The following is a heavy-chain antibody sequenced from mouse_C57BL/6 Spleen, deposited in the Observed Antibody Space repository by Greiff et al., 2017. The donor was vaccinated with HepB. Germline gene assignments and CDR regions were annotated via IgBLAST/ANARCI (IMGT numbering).Heavy chain of an antibody. D-gene: IGHD2-4*01. CDR1: GYTFTSYW. Sequence: VQLQQSGTVLARPGASVKMSCKTSGYTFTSYWMHWVKQRPGQGLEWIGAIYPGNSDTSYNQKFKGKAKLTAVTSASTAYMELSSLTNEDSAVYYCTRGVYYDYDERAYFDYWGQGTTLTVSS. J-gene: IGHJ2*01. CDR3: TRGVYYDYDERAYFDY. V-gene: IGHV1-5*01. CDR2: IYPGNSDT.